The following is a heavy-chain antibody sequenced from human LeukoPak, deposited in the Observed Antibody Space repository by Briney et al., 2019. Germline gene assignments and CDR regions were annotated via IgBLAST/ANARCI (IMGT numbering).Heavy chain of an antibody. D-gene: IGHD1-14*01. Sequence: PGGSLRLSCAASGFTFSNAWMSWVRQAPGKGLEWVGRIKSKTDGGTTDYAAPVKGRFTISRDDSKNTLYLQMNSLKTEDTAVYYCTTIARRALYFPHWGQGTLVTVSS. V-gene: IGHV3-15*01. CDR3: TTIARRALYFPH. CDR2: IKSKTDGGTT. CDR1: GFTFSNAW. J-gene: IGHJ1*01.